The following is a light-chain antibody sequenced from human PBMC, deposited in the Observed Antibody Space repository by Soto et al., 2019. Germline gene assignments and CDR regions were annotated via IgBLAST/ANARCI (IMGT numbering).Light chain of an antibody. J-gene: IGKJ4*01. CDR3: QHFTTSPLT. Sequence: DIRLTQSPSFLSASVGDRVTITCRASQGINDYLAWYQQKPGKAPKLLIYAASTLQSEVPSRFSGSASGTQFTLTISRLQPEDFAPYFCQHFTTSPLTFGVRTNV. CDR1: QGINDY. CDR2: AAS. V-gene: IGKV1-9*01.